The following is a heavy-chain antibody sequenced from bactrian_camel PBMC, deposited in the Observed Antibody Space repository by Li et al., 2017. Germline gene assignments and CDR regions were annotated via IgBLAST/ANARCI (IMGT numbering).Heavy chain of an antibody. CDR2: ISTGGSRT. Sequence: QLVESGGGSVQAGGSLTPSCAASGFTFSSTYMSWVRQAPGKEREGIAAISTGGSRTNYSDSVQGRFTISRDNPKKTLSLQMDSLKPEDTGTYYCAADDSHFGVCYGDSWFKSFGHRGQGTQVTVS. CDR1: GFTFSSTY. J-gene: IGHJ4*01. D-gene: IGHD6*01. V-gene: IGHV3S28*01. CDR3: AADDSHFGVCYGDSWFKSFGH.